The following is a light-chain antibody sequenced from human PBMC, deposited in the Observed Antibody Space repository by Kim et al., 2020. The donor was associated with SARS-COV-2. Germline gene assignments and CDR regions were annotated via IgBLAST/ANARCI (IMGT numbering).Light chain of an antibody. CDR1: RGAFGSYKY. CDR3: ASHGGYDYV. J-gene: IGLJ1*01. CDR2: EVT. V-gene: IGLV2-8*01. Sequence: PGQSFAISFSGTRGAFGSYKYVSWYQQHPGKSPKRIIYEVTKRPSGVPDRFSGSMSGNTASLTVSGLQAEDEADYYCASHGGYDYVFGTGTKVTVL.